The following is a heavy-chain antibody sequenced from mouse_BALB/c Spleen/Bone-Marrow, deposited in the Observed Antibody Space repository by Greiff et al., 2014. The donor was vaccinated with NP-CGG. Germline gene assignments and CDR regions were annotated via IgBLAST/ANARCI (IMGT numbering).Heavy chain of an antibody. CDR2: ISPGNGDI. V-gene: IGHV1S53*02. CDR3: KRSDGNYYAMDY. D-gene: IGHD2-1*01. Sequence: QVQLKESDAELVKTGASVKISFKASCYTFTDHAIYWGKQKPEQGLEWIGHISPGNGDIKYNEKFKGKATLTADKSSSTAYMQLNSLTSEDSAVYFCKRSDGNYYAMDYWGQGTSVTVSS. CDR1: CYTFTDHA. J-gene: IGHJ4*01.